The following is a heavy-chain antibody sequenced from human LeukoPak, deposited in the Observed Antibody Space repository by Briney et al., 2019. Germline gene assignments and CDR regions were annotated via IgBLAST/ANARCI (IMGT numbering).Heavy chain of an antibody. J-gene: IGHJ4*02. Sequence: ASVKVSCKASGYTFTASYIHWVRQAPGQGLEWMGWINPSSGATNSAQKFLGRVTMTRDTSMSTAYMELSSLTSDDTAVYYCARVPSRGIMIVVGKTDFDYWGQGTLVTVSS. V-gene: IGHV1-2*02. CDR2: INPSSGAT. CDR3: ARVPSRGIMIVVGKTDFDY. CDR1: GYTFTASY. D-gene: IGHD3-22*01.